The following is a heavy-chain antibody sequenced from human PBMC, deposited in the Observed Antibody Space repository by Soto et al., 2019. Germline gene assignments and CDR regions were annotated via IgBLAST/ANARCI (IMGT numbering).Heavy chain of an antibody. CDR1: GFTFSSYS. Sequence: PGGSLRLSCAASGFTFSSYSMNWVRQAPGKGLEWVSSISSSSGYIYYADSVKGRFTISRDNAKNSLYLQMNSLRAEDTAVNYCARARDIVLVPTTMINWFDPWGQGTLVTVSS. D-gene: IGHD2-2*01. V-gene: IGHV3-21*01. CDR2: ISSSSGYI. CDR3: ARARDIVLVPTTMINWFDP. J-gene: IGHJ5*02.